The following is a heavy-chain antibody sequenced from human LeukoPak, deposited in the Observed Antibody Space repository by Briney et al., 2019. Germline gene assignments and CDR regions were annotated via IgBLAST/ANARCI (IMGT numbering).Heavy chain of an antibody. CDR1: GYTFTGYY. CDR2: INPNSGGT. CDR3: ARILALGEAARSPFDY. J-gene: IGHJ4*02. Sequence: ASVKVSCKASGYTFTGYYMHWVRQAPGQGLEWMGWINPNSGGTNYAQKFQGRVTMTRDTSISTAYMELSRLRSDDTAAYYCARILALGEAARSPFDYWGQGTLVTVSS. D-gene: IGHD3-10*01. V-gene: IGHV1-2*02.